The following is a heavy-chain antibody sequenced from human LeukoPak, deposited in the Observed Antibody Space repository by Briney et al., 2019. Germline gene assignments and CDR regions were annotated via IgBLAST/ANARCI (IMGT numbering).Heavy chain of an antibody. Sequence: SETLSLTCAVYGGSFSGYYWSWIRQPPGKGPEWIGEINHSGSTNYNPSLKSRVTISVDTSKNQFSLKLSSVTAADTAVYYCARGALPLLWFGKRKNNYFDYWGQGTLVTVSS. D-gene: IGHD3-10*01. J-gene: IGHJ4*02. V-gene: IGHV4-34*01. CDR1: GGSFSGYY. CDR3: ARGALPLLWFGKRKNNYFDY. CDR2: INHSGST.